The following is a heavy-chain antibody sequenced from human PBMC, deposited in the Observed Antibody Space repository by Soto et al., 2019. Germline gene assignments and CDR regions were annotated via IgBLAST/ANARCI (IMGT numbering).Heavy chain of an antibody. CDR1: GYTFPRYA. D-gene: IGHD2-15*01. Sequence: ASVKVSCKASGYTFPRYAMNWVRQAPGQSPEWMGWINPGNGNTKYSQRFQGRVTITRDTSASTAYMELSRLRSDDTAVYYCATGYCSGGSAPCYFDYWGQGTLVTVSS. V-gene: IGHV1-3*01. CDR3: ATGYCSGGSAPCYFDY. J-gene: IGHJ4*02. CDR2: INPGNGNT.